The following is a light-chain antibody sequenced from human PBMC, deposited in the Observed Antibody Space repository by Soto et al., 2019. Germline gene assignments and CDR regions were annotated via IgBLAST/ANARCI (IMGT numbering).Light chain of an antibody. CDR3: QQYKNWPL. CDR2: GAS. J-gene: IGKJ5*01. CDR1: QSVRSH. V-gene: IGKV3-15*01. Sequence: IVMTQSPATLSVSPGEGVTLSCRASQSVRSHLAWYQQKPGQPPRLLIYGASTRATGIPARFSGSGFGTEFTLTISSLQSEDFAVYCCQQYKNWPLFGQGTRLEI.